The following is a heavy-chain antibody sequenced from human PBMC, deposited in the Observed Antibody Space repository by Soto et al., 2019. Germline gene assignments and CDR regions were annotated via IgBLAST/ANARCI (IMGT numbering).Heavy chain of an antibody. V-gene: IGHV1-69*13. CDR1: GGTFSSYA. CDR2: IIPIFGTA. Sequence: SVKVSCKASGGTFSSYAISWVRQAPGQGLEWMGGIIPIFGTANYAQKFQGRVTITADESTSTAYMELSSLRSEDTAVYYCARFDVDTAMVTNYYYYYGMDVWGQGTTVTVSS. J-gene: IGHJ6*02. D-gene: IGHD5-18*01. CDR3: ARFDVDTAMVTNYYYYYGMDV.